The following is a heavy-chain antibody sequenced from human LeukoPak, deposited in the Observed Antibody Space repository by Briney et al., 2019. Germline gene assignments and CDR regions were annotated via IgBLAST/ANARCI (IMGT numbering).Heavy chain of an antibody. CDR1: GYTFTRYG. J-gene: IGHJ4*02. D-gene: IGHD3-22*01. CDR2: ISAYNGNT. V-gene: IGHV1-18*01. CDR3: ARAGYYDSSGYSVFDY. Sequence: ASVKVSCKASGYTFTRYGISWVRQAPGQGLEWMGWISAYNGNTNYALNLQGRVTMTTDTSTSTAYMELRSLRSDDTAVYYCARAGYYDSSGYSVFDYWGQGTLVTVSA.